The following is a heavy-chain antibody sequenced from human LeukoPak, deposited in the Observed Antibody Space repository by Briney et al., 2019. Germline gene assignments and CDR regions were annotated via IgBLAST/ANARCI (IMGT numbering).Heavy chain of an antibody. V-gene: IGHV3-30*18. D-gene: IGHD6-6*01. CDR2: ISYGGSKK. CDR3: AKREAARNYFDY. CDR1: GFTFSSYA. Sequence: GGSLRLSCAASGFTFSSYAMSWVRQAPGKGLEWVAVISYGGSKKYYADSVKGRFTVSRENSKNTLYLQMNSLRAEDTAVYYCAKREAARNYFDYWGQGTLVTVSS. J-gene: IGHJ4*02.